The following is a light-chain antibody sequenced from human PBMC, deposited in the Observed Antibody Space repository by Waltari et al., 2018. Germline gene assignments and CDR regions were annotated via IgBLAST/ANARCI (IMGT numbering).Light chain of an antibody. J-gene: IGLJ2*01. CDR2: LNSDGSH. CDR1: SGPSIYA. CDR3: QTWGTGTHVV. V-gene: IGLV4-69*01. Sequence: QPELTQSPSASASLRASVKLTCILSSGPSIYATAWPPQQPQKGPRYLMKLNSDGSHNKGDGIPDRFSGSSSGAERYLTISSLQSEDEADYYCQTWGTGTHVVFGGGTKLTVL.